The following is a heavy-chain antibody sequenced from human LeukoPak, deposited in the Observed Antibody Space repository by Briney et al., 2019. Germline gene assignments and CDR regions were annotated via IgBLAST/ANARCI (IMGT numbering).Heavy chain of an antibody. CDR1: GGSFSGYY. V-gene: IGHV4-34*01. CDR2: INHSGST. CDR3: ARRLGIAAAGNLGYYYYMDV. D-gene: IGHD6-13*01. J-gene: IGHJ6*03. Sequence: SETLSLTCAVYGGSFSGYYWSWLRQPPGKGLEWLGEINHSGSTNYNPSLKSRVTISVDTSKNQFSLKLSSVTAADTAVYYCARRLGIAAAGNLGYYYYMDVWGKGTTVTISS.